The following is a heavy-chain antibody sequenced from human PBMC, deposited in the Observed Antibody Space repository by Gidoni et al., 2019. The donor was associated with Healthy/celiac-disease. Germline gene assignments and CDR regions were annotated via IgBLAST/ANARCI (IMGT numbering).Heavy chain of an antibody. V-gene: IGHV3-7*01. CDR2: IKQDGSEK. J-gene: IGHJ4*02. D-gene: IGHD4-4*01. CDR1: GFTFSSYW. Sequence: EVQLVESGGGLVQPGGSLRLSCAGSGFTFSSYWMSWVRQAPGKGLEWVANIKQDGSEKYYVDSVKGRFTISRDNAKNSLYLQMNSLRAEDTAVYYCARDPRDGYSLFDYWGQGTLVTVSS. CDR3: ARDPRDGYSLFDY.